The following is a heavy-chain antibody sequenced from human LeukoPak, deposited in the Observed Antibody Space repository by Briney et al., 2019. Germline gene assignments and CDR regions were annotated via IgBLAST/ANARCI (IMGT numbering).Heavy chain of an antibody. CDR3: ARDGPSNWFDP. V-gene: IGHV1-69*06. CDR1: GYTFTSYY. J-gene: IGHJ5*02. Sequence: SVKVSCKASGYTFTSYYMHWVRQAPGQGLEWMGGIIPIFGTANYAQKFQGRVTITADKSTSTAYMELSSLRSEDTAVYYCARDGPSNWFDPWGQGTLVTVSS. CDR2: IIPIFGTA.